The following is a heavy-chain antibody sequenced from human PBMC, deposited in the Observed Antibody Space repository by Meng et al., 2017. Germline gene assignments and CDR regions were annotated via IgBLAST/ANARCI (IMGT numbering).Heavy chain of an antibody. J-gene: IGHJ4*02. D-gene: IGHD7-27*01. Sequence: QIPSKDAGPPLVKPTQPPTLTCTFYGSPPRTGGVGVGWIRQPPGKALEWLALIYWDDDTRYSPSLKSRLSITKDTSKNQVFLTMTNMDPVDTATYYCAHRSSAWAFDSWGQGTLVTVSS. CDR3: AHRSSAWAFDS. V-gene: IGHV2-5*02. CDR2: IYWDDDT. CDR1: GSPPRTGGVG.